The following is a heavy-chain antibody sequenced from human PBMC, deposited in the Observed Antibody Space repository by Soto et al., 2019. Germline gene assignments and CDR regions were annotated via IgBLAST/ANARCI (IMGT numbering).Heavy chain of an antibody. CDR1: GFIFSRYG. J-gene: IGHJ4*02. Sequence: QVQLVESGGGVVQSGGSLRLSCGGSGFIFSRYGMHWVRQAPGKGLEWVTGISYDGGERFYADSVKGRFTISRDNSKNRLDLQMSSLRPVDTAVYYCARDLPLYCRGDCNFDFWGQGTLVTVSS. CDR3: ARDLPLYCRGDCNFDF. CDR2: ISYDGGER. V-gene: IGHV3-30*03. D-gene: IGHD2-21*02.